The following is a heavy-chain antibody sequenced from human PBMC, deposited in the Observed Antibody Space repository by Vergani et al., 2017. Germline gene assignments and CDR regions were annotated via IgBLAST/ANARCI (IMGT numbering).Heavy chain of an antibody. Sequence: QVQLVETGGGVVQPGGSLRLSCATSGFSFNTYGAHWVRQAPGKGLEWVAFIGYDGRIKYNVDSVKGRFTISRDTSKKTLSLQMRSLRADDTAVYYCAKDGRENSDYGYCDYWGQGTLVTVSS. CDR3: AKDGRENSDYGYCDY. D-gene: IGHD4-17*01. J-gene: IGHJ4*02. V-gene: IGHV3-30*02. CDR1: GFSFNTYG. CDR2: IGYDGRIK.